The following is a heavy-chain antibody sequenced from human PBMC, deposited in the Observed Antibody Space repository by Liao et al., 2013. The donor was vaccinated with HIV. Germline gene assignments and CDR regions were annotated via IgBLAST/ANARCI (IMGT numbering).Heavy chain of an antibody. CDR2: IYYSGST. Sequence: QVQLQESGPGLVKPSQTLSLTCTVSGVSINSGDYYWTWIRQPPGKGLEWIGYIYYSGSTYYNPSLKSRVTISVDTSKNHFSLKLTSVTAADTAVYYCARTAFRGISLYYNCFDPWGQGTLVTVSS. J-gene: IGHJ5*02. D-gene: IGHD3-16*02. V-gene: IGHV4-30-4*08. CDR3: ARTAFRGISLYYNCFDP. CDR1: GVSINSGDYY.